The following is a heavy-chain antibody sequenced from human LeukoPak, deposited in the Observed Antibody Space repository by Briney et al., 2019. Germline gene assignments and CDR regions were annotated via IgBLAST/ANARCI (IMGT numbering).Heavy chain of an antibody. CDR2: MYYSGST. V-gene: IGHV4-30-4*01. Sequence: SQTLSLTCTVSGGSISSGDYYWSWIRQPPGKGLEWIAYMYYSGSTYYNPSLKSRVTISVDTSKDQSSLKLSSVTAADTAVYYCARAPRHYYDSSGYLNDAFDIWGQGTMVTVSS. J-gene: IGHJ3*02. D-gene: IGHD3-22*01. CDR1: GGSISSGDYY. CDR3: ARAPRHYYDSSGYLNDAFDI.